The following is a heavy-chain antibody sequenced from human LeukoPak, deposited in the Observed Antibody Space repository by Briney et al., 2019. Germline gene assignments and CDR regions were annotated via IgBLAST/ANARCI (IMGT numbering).Heavy chain of an antibody. CDR1: GGSMNSYY. Sequence: PSETLSLTCTVSGGSMNSYYWTWIRQPPGKGLEWIGYIYYNGSTNYNPSLTSRVTISVDTSKDQFSLKLSSVTAADTAVYYCARDDSDTDAFDIWGQGTLVTVSS. CDR3: ARDDSDTDAFDI. J-gene: IGHJ3*02. CDR2: IYYNGST. V-gene: IGHV4-59*01. D-gene: IGHD1-26*01.